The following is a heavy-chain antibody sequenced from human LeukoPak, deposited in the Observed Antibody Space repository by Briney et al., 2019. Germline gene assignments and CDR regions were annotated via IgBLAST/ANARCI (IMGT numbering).Heavy chain of an antibody. CDR1: GGSIRSYY. J-gene: IGHJ3*02. Sequence: SETLSLTCTVSGGSIRSYYWSWIRQPPGKGLEWIGYIYYSGSTNYNPSLKSRVTISVDTSKNQFSLKLSSVTAADTAVYYCARDHSSGWWPDAFDIWGQGTMVTVSS. V-gene: IGHV4-59*01. CDR2: IYYSGST. D-gene: IGHD6-19*01. CDR3: ARDHSSGWWPDAFDI.